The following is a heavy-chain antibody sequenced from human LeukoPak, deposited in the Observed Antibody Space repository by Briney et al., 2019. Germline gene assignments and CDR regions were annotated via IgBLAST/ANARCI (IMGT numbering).Heavy chain of an antibody. CDR1: GFTLRSYD. J-gene: IGHJ4*02. Sequence: GRSLRLSCAASGFTLRSYDMSWVRQAPGKGLEWVAATSGSGVSSYYADSVRGRFTISRDNSQNTLYLQMDSLRAEDTALYYCAKEYSGYDFDYWGQGTLVTVSS. D-gene: IGHD5-12*01. CDR3: AKEYSGYDFDY. V-gene: IGHV3-23*01. CDR2: TSGSGVSS.